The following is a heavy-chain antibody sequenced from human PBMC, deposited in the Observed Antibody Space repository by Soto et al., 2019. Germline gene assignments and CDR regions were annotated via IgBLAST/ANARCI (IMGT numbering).Heavy chain of an antibody. CDR2: ISYDGSNK. Sequence: QVQLVESGGGVVQPGRSLRLSCAASGFTFSSYGMHWVRQAPGKGLEWVAGISYDGSNKYYADSVKGRFTISRDNSKNSLYLQMNSLRAEDTAVYYCAKDRIEQWLVLSIGMDVWGQGTTVTVSS. D-gene: IGHD6-19*01. CDR3: AKDRIEQWLVLSIGMDV. CDR1: GFTFSSYG. J-gene: IGHJ6*02. V-gene: IGHV3-30*18.